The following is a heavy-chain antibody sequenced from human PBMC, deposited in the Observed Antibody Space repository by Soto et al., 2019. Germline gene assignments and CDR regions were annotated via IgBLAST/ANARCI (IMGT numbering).Heavy chain of an antibody. CDR1: GYTFTSYG. CDR2: ISAYNGNT. CDR3: ARDRGIFWSGARNWFDP. V-gene: IGHV1-18*04. Sequence: QVQLVQSGDEVKKPGASVTVSCKASGYTFTSYGISWVRQAPGQGLEWMGWISAYNGNTNYAQKLQGRVTMTTDTSTSTAYMELRSLRSDDTAVYYCARDRGIFWSGARNWFDPWGQGTLVTVSS. D-gene: IGHD3-3*01. J-gene: IGHJ5*02.